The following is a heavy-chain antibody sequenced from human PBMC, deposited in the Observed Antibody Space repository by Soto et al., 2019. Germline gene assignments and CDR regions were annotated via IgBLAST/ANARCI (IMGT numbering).Heavy chain of an antibody. D-gene: IGHD6-13*01. Sequence: QITLKESGPTLVKPTQPLTLTCTFSGFSLSTSGVGVGWIRQPPGKALEWLALIYWDDDKRYSPSLKSRLTITKYTSKNQVVLTMTNMDPVDTATYYCAHTCIAATFDYWGQGTLVTVSS. CDR2: IYWDDDK. CDR3: AHTCIAATFDY. CDR1: GFSLSTSGVG. J-gene: IGHJ4*02. V-gene: IGHV2-5*02.